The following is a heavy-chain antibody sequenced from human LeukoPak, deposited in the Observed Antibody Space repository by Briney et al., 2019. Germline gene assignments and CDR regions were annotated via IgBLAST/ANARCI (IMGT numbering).Heavy chain of an antibody. CDR3: AAPDCSSASCYDEGMDY. V-gene: IGHV3-7*01. J-gene: IGHJ4*02. D-gene: IGHD2-2*01. Sequence: GGSLRLSCAASGFTFSSYGMHWVRQAPGKGLEWVANIKQDGSEKYYVDSVKGRFTISRDNAKNSLYLQMNSLRAEDTAVYYCAAPDCSSASCYDEGMDYWGQGTLVTVSS. CDR2: IKQDGSEK. CDR1: GFTFSSYG.